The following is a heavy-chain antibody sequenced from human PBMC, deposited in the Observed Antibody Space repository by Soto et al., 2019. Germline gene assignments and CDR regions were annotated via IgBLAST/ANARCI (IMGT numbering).Heavy chain of an antibody. CDR3: AHLTTGGFYFDY. J-gene: IGHJ4*02. CDR2: IYWDDDK. D-gene: IGHD4-17*01. CDR1: GFSLRNSGVG. V-gene: IGHV2-5*02. Sequence: QITLKESGPTLVKPTQTLTLTCTFSGFSLRNSGVGVCWSRQPPGKALEWLALIYWDDDKRYSPSLKSRLTITKDTSKNQEVLTMTNMDPVDTATYYCAHLTTGGFYFDYWGQGTLVTVSS.